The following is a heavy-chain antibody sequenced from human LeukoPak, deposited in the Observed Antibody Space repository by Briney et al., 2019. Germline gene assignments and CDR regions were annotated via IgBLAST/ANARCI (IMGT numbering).Heavy chain of an antibody. CDR1: GYRFTDYW. Sequence: GESLKICCEGSGYRFTDYWIGWVRQMPGKGLEWVGIIYPGDSDTRDSPSFQGQVTIAADKSINTAHLQWSSLKASDTAMYSCARGAAGTTPDYYYFGLDVWGQGTTVRVSS. D-gene: IGHD1-7*01. J-gene: IGHJ6*02. CDR2: IYPGDSDT. V-gene: IGHV5-51*01. CDR3: ARGAAGTTPDYYYFGLDV.